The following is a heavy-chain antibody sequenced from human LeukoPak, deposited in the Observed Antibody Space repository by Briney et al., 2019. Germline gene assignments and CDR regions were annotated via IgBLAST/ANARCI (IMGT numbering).Heavy chain of an antibody. J-gene: IGHJ3*02. V-gene: IGHV1-8*03. CDR1: GGTFSSYA. CDR2: MNPNSGNT. CDR3: ARGFGSYYNSGNDAFDI. D-gene: IGHD1-26*01. Sequence: ASVKVSCKASGGTFSSYAISWVRQAPGQGLEWMGWMNPNSGNTGYAQKCQGRVTITRNTSISTAYMELSSLRSEDTAVYYCARGFGSYYNSGNDAFDIWGQGTMVTVSS.